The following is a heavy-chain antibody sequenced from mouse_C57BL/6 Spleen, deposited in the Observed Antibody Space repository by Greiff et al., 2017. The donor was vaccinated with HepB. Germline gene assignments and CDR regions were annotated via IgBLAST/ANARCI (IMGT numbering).Heavy chain of an antibody. D-gene: IGHD2-2*01. Sequence: EVHLVESGPGLVKPSQSLSLTCSVTGYSITSGYYWNWIRQFPGNKLEWMGYISYDGSNNYNPSLKNRISITRDTSKNQFFLKLNSVTTEDTATYYCGYGYDPHAMDYWGQGTSVTVSS. CDR2: ISYDGSN. V-gene: IGHV3-6*01. CDR1: GYSITSGYY. CDR3: GYGYDPHAMDY. J-gene: IGHJ4*01.